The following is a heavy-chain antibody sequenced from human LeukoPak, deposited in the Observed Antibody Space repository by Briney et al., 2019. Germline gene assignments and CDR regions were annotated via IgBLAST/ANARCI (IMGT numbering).Heavy chain of an antibody. Sequence: PGGSLRLSCAASGFTFSSYSMNWVRQAPGKGLEWVSSISSSSSYIYYADSVKGRFTISRDNAKNSLYLQMNSLRAEDTAVYYCARDLVSLLVPDYWGQGTLVTVSS. CDR2: ISSSSSYI. V-gene: IGHV3-21*01. CDR1: GFTFSSYS. CDR3: ARDLVSLLVPDY. D-gene: IGHD3-10*01. J-gene: IGHJ4*02.